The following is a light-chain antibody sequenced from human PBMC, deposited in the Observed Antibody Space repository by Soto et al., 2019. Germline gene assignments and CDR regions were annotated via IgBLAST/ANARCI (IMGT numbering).Light chain of an antibody. V-gene: IGLV4-69*01. CDR1: SGHNSYA. J-gene: IGLJ3*02. Sequence: QPVLTQPSSASASLGASVKLTCTLSSGHNSYAIAWHQQQPEKGPRYLMKLNSDGSHSKGDGIPDRFSGSSSGAERYLTISSLQSEDEADYYCQTWSTDIRVFGGGTKLTVL. CDR3: QTWSTDIRV. CDR2: LNSDGSH.